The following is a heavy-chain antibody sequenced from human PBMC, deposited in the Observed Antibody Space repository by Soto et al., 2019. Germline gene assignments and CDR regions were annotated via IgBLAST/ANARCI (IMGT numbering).Heavy chain of an antibody. CDR1: GFTFSDYY. D-gene: IGHD6-19*01. CDR3: AWEGSIAVAVPPPLDY. Sequence: QVQLVESGGGLVKPGVSLRLSCAASGFTFSDYYMSWIRQAPGKGLEWDSYISSSGSTIYYADSVKGRFTISRDNAKNSLYLQMNSLRAEDTAVYYCAWEGSIAVAVPPPLDYWGQGTLVTVSS. J-gene: IGHJ4*02. CDR2: ISSSGSTI. V-gene: IGHV3-11*01.